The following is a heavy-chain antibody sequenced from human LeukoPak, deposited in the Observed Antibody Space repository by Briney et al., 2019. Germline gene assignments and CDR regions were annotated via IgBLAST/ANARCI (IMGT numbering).Heavy chain of an antibody. D-gene: IGHD1-20*01. CDR1: GGSFSGYY. J-gene: IGHJ4*02. Sequence: SETLSLTCAVYGGSFSGYYWSWIRQPPGKGLEWIGEINHSGSTNYNPSLKSRVTISVDTSKNQFSLKLSSVTAADTAVYYCARDNNWKGYDYWGQGTLVTVSS. CDR3: ARDNNWKGYDY. V-gene: IGHV4-34*01. CDR2: INHSGST.